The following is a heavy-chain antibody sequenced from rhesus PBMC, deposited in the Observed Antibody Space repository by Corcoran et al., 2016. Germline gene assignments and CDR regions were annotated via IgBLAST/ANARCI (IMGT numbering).Heavy chain of an antibody. CDR1: GSTFTSYY. Sequence: QVQLVQSGAEIKQPGASVKLSCKASGSTFTSYYMHWVRQAPGQGLEWIGLIYPDNGNKGSAQNVQGRVTITTDTSTSTGYMELSSRRSEDTGVYYCTRQTLVGAIFDYWGQGVLVTVSS. D-gene: IGHD1-44*02. CDR3: TRQTLVGAIFDY. J-gene: IGHJ4*01. CDR2: IYPDNGNK. V-gene: IGHV1-180*01.